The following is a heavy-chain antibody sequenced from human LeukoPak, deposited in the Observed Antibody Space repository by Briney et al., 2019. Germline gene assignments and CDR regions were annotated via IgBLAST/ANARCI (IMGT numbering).Heavy chain of an antibody. Sequence: PGGSLRLSCAASGFTFSSYEMNWVRQAPGKGLEWVSYISSSGSTKYYADSVKGRFTISRDNAKNSLYLQMNSLRAEDTAVYYCARAGSSGWYPKFDYWGQGTLVTVSS. CDR3: ARAGSSGWYPKFDY. V-gene: IGHV3-48*03. CDR1: GFTFSSYE. D-gene: IGHD6-19*01. CDR2: ISSSGSTK. J-gene: IGHJ4*02.